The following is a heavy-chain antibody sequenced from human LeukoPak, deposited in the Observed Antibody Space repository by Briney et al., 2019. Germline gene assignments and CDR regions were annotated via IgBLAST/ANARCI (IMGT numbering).Heavy chain of an antibody. V-gene: IGHV3-23*01. CDR1: GFTFSSYA. J-gene: IGHJ4*02. CDR3: AKRVVVVPAAASNN. CDR2: ISGSGGST. Sequence: GGSLRLSCAASGFTFSSYAMSWVRQAPGKGLEWVSAISGSGGSTYYADSVKGRFTISRDNSKNTLYLQMNSLSAEDTAVYYCAKRVVVVPAAASNNGGRGTLVTVSS. D-gene: IGHD2-2*01.